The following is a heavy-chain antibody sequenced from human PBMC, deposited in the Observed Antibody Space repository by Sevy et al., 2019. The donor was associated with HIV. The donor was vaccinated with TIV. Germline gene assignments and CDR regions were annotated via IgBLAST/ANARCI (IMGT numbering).Heavy chain of an antibody. CDR3: ARVKDYGDYGAFDI. V-gene: IGHV3-21*01. CDR1: GFTFNSHT. J-gene: IGHJ3*02. D-gene: IGHD4-17*01. Sequence: GWSLRLSCAGSGFTFNSHTMNWVRQAPGKGLEWVSSISSSSSYIYYGDSVKGRFTISRDNAKSSLFLQMNSLRAEDTAIHFCARVKDYGDYGAFDIWGQGTMVTVSS. CDR2: ISSSSSYI.